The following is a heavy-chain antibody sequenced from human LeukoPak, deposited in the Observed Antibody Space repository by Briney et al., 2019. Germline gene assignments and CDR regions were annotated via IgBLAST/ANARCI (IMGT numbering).Heavy chain of an antibody. D-gene: IGHD3-3*01. V-gene: IGHV3-21*01. CDR1: GFTFSSYS. CDR3: ARLGGITAWFDP. J-gene: IGHJ5*02. Sequence: GGSLRLSCVASGFTFSSYSMNWVRQAPGKGLEWVSSISSSSSYIYYADSVKGRFTISRDNAKNSLYLQMNSLSAEDTAVYYCARLGGITAWFDPWGQGTLVTVSS. CDR2: ISSSSSYI.